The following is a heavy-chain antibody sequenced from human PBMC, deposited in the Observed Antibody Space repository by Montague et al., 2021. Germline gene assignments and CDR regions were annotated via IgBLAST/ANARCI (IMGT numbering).Heavy chain of an antibody. V-gene: IGHV4-34*01. CDR2: VRHIGST. D-gene: IGHD3-10*01. Sequence: SETLSLTCGVDGGSLSEYYWTWIRQSPEKGLEWIGEVRHIGSTNYNPSLKSRVTMSVDKSKNQFSLKLRSVTAADTAVYYCASDRGPFDYWGQGTVVTVSS. CDR3: ASDRGPFDY. CDR1: GGSLSEYY. J-gene: IGHJ4*02.